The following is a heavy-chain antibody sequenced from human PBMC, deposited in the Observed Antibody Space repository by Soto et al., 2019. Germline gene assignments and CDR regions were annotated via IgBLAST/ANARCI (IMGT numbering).Heavy chain of an antibody. CDR2: IIPIFGTA. J-gene: IGHJ6*02. V-gene: IGHV1-69*12. CDR1: GGTFSSYA. CDR3: ARDGCSGGSCYSPLYYYGMDV. Sequence: QVQLVQSGAEVKKPGSSVKVSCKASGGTFSSYAISWVRQAPGQGLEWMGGIIPIFGTANYAQKFQGRVTITADESTSTAYMELSSLRSEDTAVYYCARDGCSGGSCYSPLYYYGMDVWGQGTTVTVSS. D-gene: IGHD2-15*01.